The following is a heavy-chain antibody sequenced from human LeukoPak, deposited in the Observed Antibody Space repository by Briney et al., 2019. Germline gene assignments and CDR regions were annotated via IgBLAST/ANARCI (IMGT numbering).Heavy chain of an antibody. V-gene: IGHV3-30*02. D-gene: IGHD3-10*01. CDR3: AKDAYYGSGSYPIDY. CDR1: GFTFSSYG. CDR2: IRYDGSSK. Sequence: GGSLRLSCVASGFTFSSYGMHWVRQAPGKGPEWVAFIRYDGSSKYYADSVKGRFTISRDNSKNTLYLQMNSLRAEDTAVYYCAKDAYYGSGSYPIDYWGQGTLVTVSS. J-gene: IGHJ4*02.